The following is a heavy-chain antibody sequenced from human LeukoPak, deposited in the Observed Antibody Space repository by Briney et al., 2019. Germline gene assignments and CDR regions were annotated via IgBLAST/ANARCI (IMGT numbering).Heavy chain of an antibody. CDR2: ISGSGGST. D-gene: IGHD3-3*01. CDR3: AKDALPVPRFLEWLGAFDI. J-gene: IGHJ3*02. Sequence: GGSLRLSCAASGFTFSSYAMSWVRQAPGKGLEWVSAISGSGGSTYYADSVKGRFTISRDNSKNTLYLQMNSLRAEDTAVYYCAKDALPVPRFLEWLGAFDIWGQGTMVTVSS. CDR1: GFTFSSYA. V-gene: IGHV3-23*01.